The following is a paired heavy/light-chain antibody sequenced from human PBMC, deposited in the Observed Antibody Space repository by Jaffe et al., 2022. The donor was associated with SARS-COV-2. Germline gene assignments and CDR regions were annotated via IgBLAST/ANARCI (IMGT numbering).Heavy chain of an antibody. CDR3: ARDSDMVPTSY. CDR1: GHSISSGFF. V-gene: IGHV4-38-2*02. J-gene: IGHJ4*02. Sequence: QVQVQESGPGLVKPSETLSLTCSVSGHSISSGFFWGWIRQPPGKGLEWIGSISHTGSSFYNPSLQSRVTLSVETSRNQISLNLRSVTASDTAVYYCARDSDMVPTSYWGQGTLVTVSS. D-gene: IGHD2-8*01. CDR2: ISHTGSS.
Light chain of an antibody. J-gene: IGKJ4*01. CDR1: PGIRND. CDR3: LQHFSYPLT. V-gene: IGKV1-17*01. Sequence: DIQMTQSPSSLSASVGDRVTITCRASPGIRNDLGWYQQKPGKAPKRLIYAASSLQSGVPSRFSGSGSGTEFTLTISSLQPEDFATYYCLQHFSYPLTFGGGTRVEI. CDR2: AAS.